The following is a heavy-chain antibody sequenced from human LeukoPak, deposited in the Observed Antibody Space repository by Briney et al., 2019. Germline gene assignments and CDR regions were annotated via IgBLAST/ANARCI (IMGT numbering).Heavy chain of an antibody. J-gene: IGHJ4*02. Sequence: PSETLSLTCDVSGDSITSPNWWSRVRQPPGKGLQWIGEIYHSGSTSYNPSLKSRVTIAVDKSRNQFSLKLTSVIAADTAVYYCARVVDTAPYYFDYWGQGTLVTVSS. CDR1: GDSITSPNW. CDR3: ARVVDTAPYYFDY. D-gene: IGHD5-18*01. V-gene: IGHV4-4*02. CDR2: IYHSGST.